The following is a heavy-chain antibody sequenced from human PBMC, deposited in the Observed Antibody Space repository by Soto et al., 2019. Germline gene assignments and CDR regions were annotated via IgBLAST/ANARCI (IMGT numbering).Heavy chain of an antibody. V-gene: IGHV4-39*01. J-gene: IGHJ5*02. D-gene: IGHD6-6*01. CDR3: ARRSSSSLGALFDP. Sequence: SETLSLTCTVSGGSIISSTYYWDWIRQPPGKGLEWIGAMYYTGNKNYNPSLESRVTMSVDTSKNQFSLKLSSVTPTDTAVYYCARRSSSSLGALFDPWGRGILVTVSS. CDR2: MYYTGNK. CDR1: GGSIISSTYY.